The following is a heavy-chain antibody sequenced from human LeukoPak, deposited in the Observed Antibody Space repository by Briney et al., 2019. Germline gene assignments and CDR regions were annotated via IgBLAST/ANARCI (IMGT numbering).Heavy chain of an antibody. CDR1: GGSISSGSYF. CDR3: ARDRGTAMVNDAFDI. J-gene: IGHJ3*02. Sequence: SETLSLTCTVSGGSISSGSYFWSWIRQPAGKGLEWIGRIYTSGSTNYNPSLKSRVTVSVDTSKNQFSLKLSSVTAADTAVYYCARDRGTAMVNDAFDIWGQGTMVTVSS. CDR2: IYTSGST. V-gene: IGHV4-61*02. D-gene: IGHD5-18*01.